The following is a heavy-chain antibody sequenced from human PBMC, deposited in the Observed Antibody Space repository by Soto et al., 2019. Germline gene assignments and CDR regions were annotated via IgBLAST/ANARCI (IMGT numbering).Heavy chain of an antibody. CDR2: ISYDGSNK. Sequence: PGGSLRLSCAASGFTFNTYAMHWVRQAPGNGLEWVAVISYDGSNKYYADSVKGRFTISRDNSKNTLYLQMNSLRPEDTAVYYCARRYKDGRRDCISTSCLFDPWGQGTLVTASS. J-gene: IGHJ5*01. CDR3: ARRYKDGRRDCISTSCLFDP. D-gene: IGHD2-2*01. V-gene: IGHV3-30-3*01. CDR1: GFTFNTYA.